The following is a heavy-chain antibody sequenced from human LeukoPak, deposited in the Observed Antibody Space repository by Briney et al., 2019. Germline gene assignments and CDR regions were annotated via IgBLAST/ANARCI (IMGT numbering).Heavy chain of an antibody. Sequence: PSETLSLTCAVYGGSFSGYYWSWIRQPPGKGLEWIGEINHSGSTNYNPSLKSRVTISVDTSKNQFSLKLSSVTAADTAVYYCVRGRTLGDYDIYYYGMDVWGQGTTVTVSS. CDR3: VRGRTLGDYDIYYYGMDV. J-gene: IGHJ6*02. D-gene: IGHD4-17*01. CDR1: GGSFSGYY. CDR2: INHSGST. V-gene: IGHV4-34*01.